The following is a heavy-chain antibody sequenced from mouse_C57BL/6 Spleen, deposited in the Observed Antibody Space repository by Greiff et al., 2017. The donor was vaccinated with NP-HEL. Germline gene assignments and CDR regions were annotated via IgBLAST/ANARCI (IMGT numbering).Heavy chain of an antibody. CDR1: GFSFNTYA. CDR3: VRRDSSGHVWFAY. J-gene: IGHJ3*01. D-gene: IGHD3-2*02. CDR2: IRSKSNNYAT. V-gene: IGHV10-1*01. Sequence: EVQGVESGGGLVQPKGSLKLSCAASGFSFNTYAMNWVRQAPGKGLEWVARIRSKSNNYATYYADSVKDRFTISRDDSESMLYLQMNNLKTEDTAMYYCVRRDSSGHVWFAYWGQGTLVTVSA.